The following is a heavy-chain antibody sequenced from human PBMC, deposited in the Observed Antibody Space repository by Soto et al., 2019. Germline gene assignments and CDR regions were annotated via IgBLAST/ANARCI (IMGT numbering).Heavy chain of an antibody. CDR2: ISPGSRYP. J-gene: IGHJ5*02. CDR1: GFTFGDSY. D-gene: IGHD2-15*01. CDR3: VRGGGGGLFDP. V-gene: IGHV3-11*06. Sequence: GGSLRLSCAGSGFTFGDSYMSWIRQAPGKGLEWLSYISPGSRYPAYADSVKGRFTISRDNAKRSLCLQMMSLTAEDTAIYYCVRGGGGGLFDPWGQGTMVTVSS.